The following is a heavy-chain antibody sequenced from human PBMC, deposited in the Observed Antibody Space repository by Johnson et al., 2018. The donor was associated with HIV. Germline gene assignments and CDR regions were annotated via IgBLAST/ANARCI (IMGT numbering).Heavy chain of an antibody. J-gene: IGHJ3*02. V-gene: IGHV3-23*04. CDR2: IGGGGGST. CDR3: AKYGGGVTYFSAFDI. Sequence: VQLVESGGGLVQPGGSLRLSCAASGFSFSSYAMGWVRQAPGKGLEWVSTIGGGGGSTYFADPVKGRFTISRDNSKSTLSLQMNSLRAEDAAVYYCAKYGGGVTYFSAFDIWGQGTKVTVSS. D-gene: IGHD1-26*01. CDR1: GFSFSSYA.